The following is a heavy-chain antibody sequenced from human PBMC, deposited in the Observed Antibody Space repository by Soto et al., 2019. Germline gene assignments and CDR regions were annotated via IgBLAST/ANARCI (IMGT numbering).Heavy chain of an antibody. J-gene: IGHJ5*02. Sequence: EVQLLESGGGLVQPGGSLRLSCAASGFTFSSYAMSWVRQAPGKGLEWVSAISGSGGSTYYADFVKGRFTISRDNSKNTLYLQMNSLRAEDTAVYYCARDFYAYYYAPWGQGTLVTVSS. CDR2: ISGSGGST. CDR3: ARDFYAYYYAP. V-gene: IGHV3-23*01. D-gene: IGHD3-10*01. CDR1: GFTFSSYA.